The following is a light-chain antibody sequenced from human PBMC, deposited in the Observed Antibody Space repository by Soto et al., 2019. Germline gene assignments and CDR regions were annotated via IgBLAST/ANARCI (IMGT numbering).Light chain of an antibody. V-gene: IGKV1-5*03. J-gene: IGKJ1*01. CDR2: KAS. Sequence: DVQMTQSPSTLSASVGDRVTITCRASQTIGSLLAWYQQKPGKAPNLLIYKASSLESGVPSRFSGSGCGTEFTLTITGLQPEDCATYYCQHYNSWAFGQGTKVEI. CDR3: QHYNSWA. CDR1: QTIGSL.